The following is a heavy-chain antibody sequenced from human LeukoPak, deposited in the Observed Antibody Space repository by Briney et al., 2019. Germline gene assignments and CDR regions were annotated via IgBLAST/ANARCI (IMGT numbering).Heavy chain of an antibody. J-gene: IGHJ4*02. CDR3: ARENTVTFDY. CDR1: GGSISSGGYY. D-gene: IGHD4-11*01. Sequence: SQTLSLTCTVSGGSISSGGYYWSWIRQHPGKGLELIGYIYYSGTTYYNPSLKSRVTISVDTSKNQFSLRLSSVTAADTAVYYCARENTVTFDYWGQGTLVSVCS. CDR2: IYYSGTT. V-gene: IGHV4-31*03.